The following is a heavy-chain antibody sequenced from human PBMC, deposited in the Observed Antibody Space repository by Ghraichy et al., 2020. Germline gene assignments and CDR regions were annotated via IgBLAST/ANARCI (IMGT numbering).Heavy chain of an antibody. J-gene: IGHJ4*02. CDR1: GYTFTSYG. V-gene: IGHV1-18*01. D-gene: IGHD3-22*01. CDR2: ISAYNGNT. Sequence: VKVSCKASGYTFTSYGISWVRQAPGQGLEWMGWISAYNGNTNYTQKLQGRVTMTTDTSTSTAYMELRSLRSDDTAVYYCARVRPPRGYYDSSGYYYPDYWGQGTLVTVSS. CDR3: ARVRPPRGYYDSSGYYYPDY.